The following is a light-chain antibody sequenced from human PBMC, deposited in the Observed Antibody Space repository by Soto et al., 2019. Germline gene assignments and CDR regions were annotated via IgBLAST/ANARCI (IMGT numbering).Light chain of an antibody. CDR3: CSYAGRFTYV. J-gene: IGLJ1*01. CDR2: DVS. CDR1: SSDVGGYNY. Sequence: QSALTQPRSVSGSPGQSVSISCTGTSSDVGGYNYVSWYQQHPGKAPKVMIYDVSKRPSGVPDRFSGSKSGNTASLTISGXQSEDEAEYYCCSYAGRFTYVFGTGTKLTVL. V-gene: IGLV2-11*01.